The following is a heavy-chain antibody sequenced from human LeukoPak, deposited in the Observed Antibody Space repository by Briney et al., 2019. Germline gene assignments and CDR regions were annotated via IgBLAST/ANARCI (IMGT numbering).Heavy chain of an antibody. CDR1: GFTFTRYA. V-gene: IGHV4-59*04. D-gene: IGHD3-10*01. Sequence: PGGSLRLSCAASGFTFTRYAMTCVRQPPGKGLECIGNIYYSGSAYYNPSLKNRVTMSIDTSKNQFSLNLSSVTAADTAVYYCVRRTGSGVFDYWGQGILVTVSS. CDR3: VRRTGSGVFDY. J-gene: IGHJ4*02. CDR2: IYYSGSA.